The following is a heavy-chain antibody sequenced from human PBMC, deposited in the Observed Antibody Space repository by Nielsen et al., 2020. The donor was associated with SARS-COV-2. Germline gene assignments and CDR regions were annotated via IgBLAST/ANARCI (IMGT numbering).Heavy chain of an antibody. D-gene: IGHD3-22*01. J-gene: IGHJ4*02. V-gene: IGHV3-74*01. CDR2: INSDGSST. CDR1: AFTFSTYW. Sequence: GGSLRLSCAASAFTFSTYWMHWVRQAPGKGLVWVSRINSDGSSTSYADSVKGRFTISRDNAKNSLYLQMNSLRAEDTALYYCAREDGYYGKFDYWGQGTLVTVSS. CDR3: AREDGYYGKFDY.